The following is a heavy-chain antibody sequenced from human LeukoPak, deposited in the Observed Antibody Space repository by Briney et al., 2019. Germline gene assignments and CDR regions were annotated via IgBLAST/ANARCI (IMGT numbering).Heavy chain of an antibody. D-gene: IGHD6-13*01. CDR1: GFTFSNYW. Sequence: PGGSLRLSYAASGFTFSNYWMSWLRQAPGKGLQSVANIKPDGTENSHVDSVKGRFIISRDNAKNSLYLQMNYLRVEDTAIYYCARDTVAAAGDDWGQGTLVTVSS. CDR3: ARDTVAAAGDD. CDR2: IKPDGTEN. V-gene: IGHV3-7*01. J-gene: IGHJ4*02.